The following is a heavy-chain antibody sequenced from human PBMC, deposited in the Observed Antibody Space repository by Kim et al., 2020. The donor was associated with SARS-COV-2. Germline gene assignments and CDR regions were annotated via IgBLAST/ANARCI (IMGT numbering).Heavy chain of an antibody. CDR3: ARDTYIAASAPDY. V-gene: IGHV3-7*01. J-gene: IGHJ4*02. Sequence: VNSVKGRFTISRDNAKNSLYLQMNSLRAEDTTVYYCARDTYIAASAPDYWGQGTLVTVSS. D-gene: IGHD6-13*01.